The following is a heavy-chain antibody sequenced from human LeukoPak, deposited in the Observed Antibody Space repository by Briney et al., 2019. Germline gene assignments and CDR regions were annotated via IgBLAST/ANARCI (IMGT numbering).Heavy chain of an antibody. CDR1: GYTFTSYG. J-gene: IGHJ4*02. V-gene: IGHV1-18*01. CDR3: ARDLSDYYGSGSYY. CDR2: ISAYNGNT. D-gene: IGHD3-10*01. Sequence: ASVKVSCKASGYTFTSYGISWVRQAPGQGVEWMGWISAYNGNTNYAQKLQGRVTMTTDTSTSTAYMELRSLRSDDTAVYYCARDLSDYYGSGSYYWGQGTLVTVSS.